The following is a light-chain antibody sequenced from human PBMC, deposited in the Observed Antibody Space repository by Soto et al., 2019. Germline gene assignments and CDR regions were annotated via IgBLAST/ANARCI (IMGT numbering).Light chain of an antibody. CDR3: QKYNSALLT. J-gene: IGKJ4*01. CDR1: QGISNY. Sequence: DIQMTQSPSSLSASVGDRVTITCRARQGISNYLAWYQQKPGKVPKLLIYAASTLQSGVPSRFSRSGSGTDFTLPISSLQPEDVATYYCQKYNSALLTFGGGTKVEIK. V-gene: IGKV1-27*01. CDR2: AAS.